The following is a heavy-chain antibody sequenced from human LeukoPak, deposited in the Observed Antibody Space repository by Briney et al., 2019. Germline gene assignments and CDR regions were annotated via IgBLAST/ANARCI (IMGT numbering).Heavy chain of an antibody. CDR1: GGSISSGDYY. V-gene: IGHV4-39*07. CDR3: ATVYCSRTSCLDY. J-gene: IGHJ4*02. CDR2: IYYSGTT. Sequence: PSETLSLTCTVSGGSISSGDYYWSWVRQPPGKGLEWIATIYYSGTTYYNAPLKSRVTISVDTSNNQFSLRLGSVTAADTAVYYCATVYCSRTSCLDYWGQGTLVTVSS. D-gene: IGHD2-2*01.